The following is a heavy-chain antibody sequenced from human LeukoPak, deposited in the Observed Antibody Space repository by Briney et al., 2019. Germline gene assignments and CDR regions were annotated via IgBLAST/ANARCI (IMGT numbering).Heavy chain of an antibody. J-gene: IGHJ5*02. V-gene: IGHV4-34*01. CDR3: ARGCLWFGELWANWFDP. Sequence: PSETLSLTCAVYGGSFSGYYWSWIRQPPGKGLEWMGEINHSGSTNYNPSLKSRVTISVDTSKNQFSLKLSSVTAADTAVYYCARGCLWFGELWANWFDPWGQGTLVTVSS. D-gene: IGHD3-10*01. CDR2: INHSGST. CDR1: GGSFSGYY.